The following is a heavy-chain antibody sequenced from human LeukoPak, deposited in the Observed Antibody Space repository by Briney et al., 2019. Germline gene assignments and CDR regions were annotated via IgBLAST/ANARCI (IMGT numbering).Heavy chain of an antibody. V-gene: IGHV3-9*03. J-gene: IGHJ4*02. CDR3: AKDSAAAGTGELDY. D-gene: IGHD6-13*01. Sequence: SLRLSCAASGFTFSSYSMNWVRQAPGKGLEWVSGISWNSGSIGYADSVKGRFTISRDNAKNSLYLQMNSLRAEDMALYYCAKDSAAAGTGELDYWGQGTLVTVSS. CDR1: GFTFSSYS. CDR2: ISWNSGSI.